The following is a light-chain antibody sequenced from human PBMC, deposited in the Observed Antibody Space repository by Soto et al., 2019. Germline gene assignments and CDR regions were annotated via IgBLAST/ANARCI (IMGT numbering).Light chain of an antibody. CDR2: AAS. CDR3: QQYSNWPRT. Sequence: EIVMTQFPATLSVSPGERATLSCRASQSVRSNLAWYQQKPGQAPRLLIFAASTRATVIPARFRGSGSGTEFTLTIRDLQSEDFAVYYCQQYSNWPRTFGQGTKVDIK. V-gene: IGKV3-15*01. CDR1: QSVRSN. J-gene: IGKJ1*01.